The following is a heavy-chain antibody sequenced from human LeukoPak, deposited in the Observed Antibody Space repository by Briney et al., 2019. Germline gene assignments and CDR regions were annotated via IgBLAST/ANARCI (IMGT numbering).Heavy chain of an antibody. CDR3: ARFPFVVVPAAITDYYYYGMDV. J-gene: IGHJ6*02. Sequence: SETLSLTCTVSSGSISSYYWSWIRQPPGKGLEWIGYIYYSGSTNYNPSLKSRVTISVDTSKNQFSLKLSSVTAADTAVYYCARFPFVVVPAAITDYYYYGMDVWGQGTTVTVSS. V-gene: IGHV4-59*08. CDR1: SGSISSYY. CDR2: IYYSGST. D-gene: IGHD2-2*02.